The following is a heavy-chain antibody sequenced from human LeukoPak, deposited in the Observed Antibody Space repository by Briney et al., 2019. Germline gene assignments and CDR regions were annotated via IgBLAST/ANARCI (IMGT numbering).Heavy chain of an antibody. Sequence: AGGSLRLSCAASGFTFSSSAMSWVRQAPGKGLEWVSAISNNGGYTYYADSVQGRFTISRDNSKSTLCLQMNSLRAEDTAVHYCAKQLGYCSDGSCYFPYWGQGTLVTVSS. V-gene: IGHV3-23*01. J-gene: IGHJ4*02. CDR3: AKQLGYCSDGSCYFPY. CDR2: ISNNGGYT. D-gene: IGHD2-15*01. CDR1: GFTFSSSA.